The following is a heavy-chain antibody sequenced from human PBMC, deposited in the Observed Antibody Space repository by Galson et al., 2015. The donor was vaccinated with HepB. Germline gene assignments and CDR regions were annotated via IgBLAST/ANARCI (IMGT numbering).Heavy chain of an antibody. J-gene: IGHJ6*03. V-gene: IGHV3-30-3*01. CDR2: ISYDGSNK. CDR3: ARDWGGYCSGGSCYPGHMDV. CDR1: GFTFSSYA. D-gene: IGHD2-15*01. Sequence: SLRLSCAASGFTFSSYAMHWVRQAPGKGLEWVAVISYDGSNKYCADSVKGRFTISRDNSKNSLYLQMNSLRAEDTAVYYCARDWGGYCSGGSCYPGHMDVWGKGTTVTVSS.